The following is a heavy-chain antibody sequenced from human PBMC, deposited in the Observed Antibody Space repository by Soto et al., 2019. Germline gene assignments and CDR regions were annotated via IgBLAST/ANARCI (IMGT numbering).Heavy chain of an antibody. D-gene: IGHD5-12*01. CDR1: GFTFSSYG. J-gene: IGHJ6*02. CDR2: IWYDGSNK. Sequence: GGSLRLSCAASGFTFSSYGMHWVRQAPGKGLEWVAVIWYDGSNKYYADSVKGRFTISRDNSKNTLYLQMNSLRAEDTAVYYCASALTRGYSGYDLPITSYYYGMDVWGQGTTVTVSS. V-gene: IGHV3-33*01. CDR3: ASALTRGYSGYDLPITSYYYGMDV.